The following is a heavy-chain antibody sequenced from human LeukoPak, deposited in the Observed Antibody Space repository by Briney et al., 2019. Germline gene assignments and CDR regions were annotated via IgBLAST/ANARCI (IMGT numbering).Heavy chain of an antibody. CDR2: IYHSGST. CDR3: AKDGYDSSGYYVDY. D-gene: IGHD3-22*01. CDR1: GGSISSGGYS. J-gene: IGHJ4*02. V-gene: IGHV4-30-2*01. Sequence: SQTLSLTCAVSGGSISSGGYSWSWIRQPPGKGLEWIGYIYHSGSTYYNPSLKSRVTISVDTSKNQLSLKLSSVTAADTAVYHCAKDGYDSSGYYVDYWGQGTLVTVSS.